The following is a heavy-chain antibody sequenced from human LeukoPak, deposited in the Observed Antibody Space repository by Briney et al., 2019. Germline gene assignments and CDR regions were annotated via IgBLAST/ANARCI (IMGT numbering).Heavy chain of an antibody. D-gene: IGHD6-19*01. CDR2: IYQGGST. J-gene: IGHJ4*02. CDR1: GGSFSSYI. CDR3: ARHAPAVTGTGYFDY. V-gene: IGHV4-59*08. Sequence: SETLSLTCTVSGGSFSSYIWSWIRQPPGKGLEWIGLIYQGGSTYYNPSLKSRGTISIDTSKNHFYLQLNSVTAADTAVYYCARHAPAVTGTGYFDYWGQGTLVAVSS.